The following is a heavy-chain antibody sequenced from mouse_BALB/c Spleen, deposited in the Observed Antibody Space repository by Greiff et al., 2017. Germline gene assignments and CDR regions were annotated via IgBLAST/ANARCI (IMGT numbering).Heavy chain of an antibody. V-gene: IGHV5-6-3*01. CDR1: GFTFSSYG. CDR3: ARDYYYKGDY. CDR2: INSNGGST. J-gene: IGHJ4*01. Sequence: EVQGVESGGGLVQPGGSLKLSCAASGFTFSSYGMSWVRQTPDKGLELVATINSNGGSTYYPDSVKGRFTISRDNANSTLYLQMSSLKSEDTAMYFCARDYYYKGDYWGQGTSVTVSS. D-gene: IGHD2-12*01.